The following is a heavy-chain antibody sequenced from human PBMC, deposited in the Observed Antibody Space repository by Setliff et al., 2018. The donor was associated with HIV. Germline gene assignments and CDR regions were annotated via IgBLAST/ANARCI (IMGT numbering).Heavy chain of an antibody. Sequence: RASVKVSCKASGYTFTSYDINWVRQATGQGLEWMGWMNAGNGNTKYSQKFQGRVTITRDTSASTAYMELSSLRSEDTAVYYCARDGGDTAMVSYYYYYYMDVWGKGTTVTVSS. CDR1: GYTFTSYD. D-gene: IGHD5-18*01. V-gene: IGHV1-3*01. CDR2: MNAGNGNT. CDR3: ARDGGDTAMVSYYYYYYMDV. J-gene: IGHJ6*03.